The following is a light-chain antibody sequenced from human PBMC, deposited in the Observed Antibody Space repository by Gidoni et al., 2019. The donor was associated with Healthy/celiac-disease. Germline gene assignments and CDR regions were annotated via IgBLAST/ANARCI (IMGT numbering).Light chain of an antibody. CDR1: SGDVGGYSF. J-gene: IGLJ2*01. Sequence: QSALTQRRSVSGSPGQSVTISCTGTSGDVGGYSFVSWSQQRPGLAPKLILFDVNTRPSGVPDRFSGSKSGNTASLTISGLQTDDEADYYCCSYAGSSTFVVFGGGTKLTVL. V-gene: IGLV2-11*01. CDR2: DVN. CDR3: CSYAGSSTFVV.